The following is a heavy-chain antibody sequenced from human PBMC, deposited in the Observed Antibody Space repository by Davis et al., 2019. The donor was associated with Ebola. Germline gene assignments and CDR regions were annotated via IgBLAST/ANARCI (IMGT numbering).Heavy chain of an antibody. CDR1: GGSISNSNYF. D-gene: IGHD4-17*01. V-gene: IGHV4-39*01. J-gene: IGHJ4*02. Sequence: MPGGPLRLSCTVSGGSISNSNYFWGWVRQPPGKGLEWIGNIYESGSTYYNPSLKSRVTISVDTSKNQFSLRLSSLTAADTAVYYCTGTTVTTSPFDFWGQGTLVTVSS. CDR3: TGTTVTTSPFDF. CDR2: IYESGST.